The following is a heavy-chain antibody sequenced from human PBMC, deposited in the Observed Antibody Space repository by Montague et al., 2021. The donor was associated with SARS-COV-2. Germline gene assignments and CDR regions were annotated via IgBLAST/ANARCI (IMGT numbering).Heavy chain of an antibody. D-gene: IGHD3-10*01. CDR2: IYYSGNT. CDR3: ARGVIATPGYFDY. V-gene: IGHV4-31*03. J-gene: IGHJ4*02. Sequence: TLSLTCTVSGGSFNSGAYFWSWIRQHPEKGLDWIAYIYYSGNTYYNPSLKSRVALSVDTSKKQFFLNLTSVTAADTATYYCARGVIATPGYFDYWGQGTLVTVSS. CDR1: GGSFNSGAYF.